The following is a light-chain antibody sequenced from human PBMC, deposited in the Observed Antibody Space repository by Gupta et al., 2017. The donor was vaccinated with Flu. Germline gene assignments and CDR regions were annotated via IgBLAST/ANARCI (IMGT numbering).Light chain of an antibody. V-gene: IGKV3-15*01. J-gene: IGKJ4*01. CDR3: QHDNNWPDS. Sequence: PATLSVSPGERATLSCMASQSVGSNLAWYQQKPGQSPRLLMYDASTRATGFPARFSGSGSGTEFTLTISSLQSEDFAVYYCQHDNNWPDSFGGGTXVEIK. CDR2: DAS. CDR1: QSVGSN.